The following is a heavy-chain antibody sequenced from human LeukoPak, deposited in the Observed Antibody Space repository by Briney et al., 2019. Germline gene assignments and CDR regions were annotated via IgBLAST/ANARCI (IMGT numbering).Heavy chain of an antibody. V-gene: IGHV4-61*02. CDR3: AGGSSPNAFDI. Sequence: SQTLSLTCTVSGGSISSGSYYWSWIRQPAGKGLEWIGCIYTSGSTNYNPSLKSRVTMSLDTSKNQFSLKLSSVTAADTAVYYCAGGSSPNAFDIWGQGTMVTVSS. D-gene: IGHD2-15*01. CDR1: GGSISSGSYY. J-gene: IGHJ3*02. CDR2: IYTSGST.